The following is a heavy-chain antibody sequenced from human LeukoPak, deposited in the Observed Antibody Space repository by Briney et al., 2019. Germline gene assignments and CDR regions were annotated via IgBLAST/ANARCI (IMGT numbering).Heavy chain of an antibody. CDR2: ICNSGGT. Sequence: PSETLSLTCTVSGDSISTYYWSWIRQPPGKGLEWIGCICNSGGTNYNPSLKSRVTRSVDTSKKQFSLNLSSVTAADTAVYYCAKTGRPNNSGWYRWFDPWGQGTLVTVSS. CDR1: GDSISTYY. D-gene: IGHD6-19*01. V-gene: IGHV4-4*09. J-gene: IGHJ5*02. CDR3: AKTGRPNNSGWYRWFDP.